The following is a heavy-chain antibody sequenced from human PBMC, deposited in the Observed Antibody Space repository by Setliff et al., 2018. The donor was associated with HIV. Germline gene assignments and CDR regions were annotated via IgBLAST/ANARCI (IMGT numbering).Heavy chain of an antibody. CDR2: IIPIFSTS. CDR1: GSTFTSYA. J-gene: IGHJ4*02. V-gene: IGHV1-69*13. CDR3: TRGRGIIGALVY. Sequence: WASVKVSCKASGSTFTSYAINWVRQAPGQGLEWMGGIIPIFSTSNYAQRFQGRVTITADEPTSTAYMELYNLRSEDTAMYYCTRGRGIIGALVYWGQGTLVTVSS. D-gene: IGHD2-21*01.